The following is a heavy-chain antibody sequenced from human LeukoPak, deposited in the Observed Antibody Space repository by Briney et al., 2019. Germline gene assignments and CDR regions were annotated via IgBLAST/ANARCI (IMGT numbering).Heavy chain of an antibody. D-gene: IGHD2-2*01. CDR2: ISSSSSYI. V-gene: IGHV3-21*01. J-gene: IGHJ4*02. CDR3: ARDRRCSSTSCYPSVNDY. Sequence: GGSLRLSCAASGFTFSSYSMNWVRQAPGKGLEWVSSISSSSSYIYYADSVKGRFTISRDNAKNSLYLQMNSLRAEDTAVYYCARDRRCSSTSCYPSVNDYWGQGTLVIVSS. CDR1: GFTFSSYS.